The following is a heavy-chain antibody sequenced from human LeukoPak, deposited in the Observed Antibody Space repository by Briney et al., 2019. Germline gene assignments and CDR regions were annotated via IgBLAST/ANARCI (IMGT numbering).Heavy chain of an antibody. V-gene: IGHV3-53*01. CDR2: IYSGGST. CDR3: ARAKYLDPHYYYYMDV. CDR1: GFTVSSNY. J-gene: IGHJ6*03. D-gene: IGHD2-2*01. Sequence: PGGSLRLSYAASGFTVSSNYMSWVCQAPGKGLEWVSVIYSGGSTYYADSVKGRFTISRDNSKNTLYLQMNSLRAEDTAVYYCARAKYLDPHYYYYMDVWGKGTTVTVSS.